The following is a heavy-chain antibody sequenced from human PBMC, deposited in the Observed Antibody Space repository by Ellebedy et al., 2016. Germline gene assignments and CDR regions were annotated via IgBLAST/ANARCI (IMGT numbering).Heavy chain of an antibody. J-gene: IGHJ5*02. CDR3: ARHSEYQLLPSFP. Sequence: SETLSLTCAVSGGSISSYYWSWIRQPPGKGLEWIGYIYYSGSANYNPSLKSRVTISVDTSKNQFSLKLSSVTAADTAVYYCARHSEYQLLPSFPWGQGTLVTVSS. D-gene: IGHD2-2*01. CDR1: GGSISSYY. CDR2: IYYSGSA. V-gene: IGHV4-59*08.